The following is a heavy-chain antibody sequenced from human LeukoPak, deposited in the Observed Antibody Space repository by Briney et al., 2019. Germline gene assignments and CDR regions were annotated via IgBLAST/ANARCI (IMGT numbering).Heavy chain of an antibody. CDR2: TSPDGSGT. CDR1: GFTFSSYW. CDR3: ARDVQVYWYFDL. J-gene: IGHJ2*01. D-gene: IGHD1-1*01. V-gene: IGHV3-74*01. Sequence: GGSLRLSCAASGFTFSSYWMHWVRQAPGKGLMWVSCTSPDGSGTVYADAVKGRFTISRDNAKNTLYLQMNSLTAEDTAVYYCARDVQVYWYFDLWGRGTLVTVSS.